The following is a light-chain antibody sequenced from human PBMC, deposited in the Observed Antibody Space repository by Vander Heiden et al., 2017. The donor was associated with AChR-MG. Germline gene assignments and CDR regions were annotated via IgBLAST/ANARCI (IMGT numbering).Light chain of an antibody. CDR3: QQSVMFPRT. CDR2: TAS. Sequence: DIQMTQSPSSLSASVGDRVTITCRASQTMGSYLNWYQQKPGKAPKLLIYTASTLQSGVPSRFKGSGSGSHFTLTIDSLQPDDFATYYCQQSVMFPRTFGHGTRVEMK. V-gene: IGKV1-39*01. CDR1: QTMGSY. J-gene: IGKJ3*01.